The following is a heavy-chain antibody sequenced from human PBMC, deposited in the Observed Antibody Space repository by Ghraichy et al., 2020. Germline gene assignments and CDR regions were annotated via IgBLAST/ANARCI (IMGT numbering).Heavy chain of an antibody. CDR2: IYYNGKS. Sequence: NPSLTCTVSGDSISSGDYYWSWIRQPPGKGLEWIGNIYYNGKSFYNSSLRSRVSMSVDTSKNQFSVNLSFVTAADTAVYYCARRGYDDYHGYLRDWGQGTLVTVSS. J-gene: IGHJ4*02. D-gene: IGHD3-16*01. V-gene: IGHV4-30-4*01. CDR1: GDSISSGDYY. CDR3: ARRGYDDYHGYLRD.